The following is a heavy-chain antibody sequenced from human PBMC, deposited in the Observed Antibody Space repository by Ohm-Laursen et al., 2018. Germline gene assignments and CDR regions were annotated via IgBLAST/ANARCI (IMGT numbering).Heavy chain of an antibody. D-gene: IGHD5-12*01. CDR3: ARDVAHGGYGFGMDV. J-gene: IGHJ6*02. Sequence: GSLRLSCTASGFTFSDYYMSWIRQAPGKGLEWVSYISSSGNTIYYADSVKGRFTISRDNAKNSLYLQMNSLRAEDTAVYYCARDVAHGGYGFGMDVWGQGTTVTVSS. V-gene: IGHV3-11*04. CDR1: GFTFSDYY. CDR2: ISSSGNTI.